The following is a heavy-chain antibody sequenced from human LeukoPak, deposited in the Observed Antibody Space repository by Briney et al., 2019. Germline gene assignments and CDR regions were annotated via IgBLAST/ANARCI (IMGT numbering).Heavy chain of an antibody. CDR1: GFTFSSYW. D-gene: IGHD2-2*02. CDR3: ARDGYCSSTSCYTGLVY. CDR2: IKQDGSEK. Sequence: GGSLRLSCAASGFTFSSYWMSWVRQAPGKGLEWVANIKQDGSEKYYVDSVKGRFTTSRDNAKNSLYLQMNSLRAEDTAVYYCARDGYCSSTSCYTGLVYWGQGTLSPSPQ. J-gene: IGHJ4*02. V-gene: IGHV3-7*01.